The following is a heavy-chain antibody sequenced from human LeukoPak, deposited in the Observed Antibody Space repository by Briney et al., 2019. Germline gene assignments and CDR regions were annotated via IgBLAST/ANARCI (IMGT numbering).Heavy chain of an antibody. CDR2: MNPNSGNT. D-gene: IGHD2-15*01. CDR3: ATEGSSRYFQH. CDR1: GYTFTSYD. V-gene: IGHV1-8*03. J-gene: IGHJ1*01. Sequence: ASVKVSCKASGYTFTSYDINWVRQATGQGPEWMGWMNPNSGNTGYAQKFQGRVTITRNTSISTAYMELSSLRSEDTAVYYCATEGSSRYFQHWGQGTLVTVSS.